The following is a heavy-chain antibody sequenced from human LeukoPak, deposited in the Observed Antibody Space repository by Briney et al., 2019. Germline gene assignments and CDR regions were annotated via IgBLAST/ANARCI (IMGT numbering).Heavy chain of an antibody. D-gene: IGHD4-23*01. CDR2: ISSSTNTI. CDR3: ARGGYGANDDAFDI. Sequence: PGGSLRLSCAASGFTFSSYSMNWVRQAPGKGLEWVSYISSSTNTIYCADSVKGRFTISRDNAENSLFLQMNSLRDEDTAVYYCARGGYGANDDAFDIWGQGTMVTVSS. J-gene: IGHJ3*02. CDR1: GFTFSSYS. V-gene: IGHV3-48*02.